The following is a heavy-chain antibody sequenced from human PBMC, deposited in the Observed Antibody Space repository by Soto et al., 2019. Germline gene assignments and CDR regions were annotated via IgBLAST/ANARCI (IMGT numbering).Heavy chain of an antibody. Sequence: EVHLVESGGALLQPGVSLRLSCEASGFIFSIYWMRWARQAPGQGLEWVASRKEDGSQTYYVDSLKGRFTIYRDNATNSVHLPMNSLRAEDKAVYSCARKVVTSNYADDWCQGTIVTVSS. V-gene: IGHV3-7*05. CDR1: GFIFSIYW. CDR3: ARKVVTSNYADD. CDR2: RKEDGSQT. J-gene: IGHJ4*02. D-gene: IGHD3-16*01.